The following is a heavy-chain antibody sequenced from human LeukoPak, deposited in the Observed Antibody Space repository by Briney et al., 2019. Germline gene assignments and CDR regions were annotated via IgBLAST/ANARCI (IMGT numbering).Heavy chain of an antibody. D-gene: IGHD3-10*01. CDR1: GYTFTSYD. V-gene: IGHV1-8*01. Sequence: ASVKVSCKASGYTFTSYDINWVRQATGQGLEWMGWMNPNSGNTGYAQKFQGRATMTRNTSISTAYMELSSLRSEDTAVYYCARSLTMVRGVIIIGYWGQGTLVTVSS. J-gene: IGHJ4*02. CDR2: MNPNSGNT. CDR3: ARSLTMVRGVIIIGY.